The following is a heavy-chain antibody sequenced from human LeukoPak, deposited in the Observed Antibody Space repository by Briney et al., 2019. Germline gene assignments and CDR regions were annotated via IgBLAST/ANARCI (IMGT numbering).Heavy chain of an antibody. V-gene: IGHV3-30*18. CDR1: GFPFSSYG. J-gene: IGHJ4*02. CDR2: ISYDGNNK. Sequence: GRSLRLSCAASGFPFSSYGMQWVRQAPGKGLEWVAVISYDGNNKYHADSVKGRFTISRDNSKNTMYLQMNSLRAEDTAGYYCAKRQGDGDSSGYFIDYWGQGTLVTVSS. D-gene: IGHD3-22*01. CDR3: AKRQGDGDSSGYFIDY.